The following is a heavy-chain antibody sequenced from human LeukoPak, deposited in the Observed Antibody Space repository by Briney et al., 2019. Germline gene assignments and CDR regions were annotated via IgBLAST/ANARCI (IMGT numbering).Heavy chain of an antibody. V-gene: IGHV1-18*01. CDR3: ARVESLLYYYYMDV. J-gene: IGHJ6*03. CDR2: ISAYNGNT. CDR1: GYTFTSYG. D-gene: IGHD5-24*01. Sequence: ASVKVSCKASGYTFTSYGISWVRQAPGRGLEWMGWISAYNGNTNYAQKLQSRVTMTTDTSTSTAYMELRSLRSDDTAVYYCARVESLLYYYYMDVWGKGTTVTVSS.